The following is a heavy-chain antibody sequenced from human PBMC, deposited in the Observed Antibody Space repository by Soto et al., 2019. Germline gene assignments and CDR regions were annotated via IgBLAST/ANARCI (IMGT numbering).Heavy chain of an antibody. V-gene: IGHV4-61*03. J-gene: IGHJ4*02. CDR1: GGSVNSGHYY. D-gene: IGHD3-16*01. CDR3: AGGTDRRKVGD. CDR2: IYYTGST. Sequence: QVQLQESGPGLVKSSETLSLTCTVSGGSVNSGHYYWNWIRQPPGKGLEWIGYIYYTGSTNYNPSLESRLAMSLAMAKNHFSLKLSSGTAADTAVYYCAGGTDRRKVGDWGQGRLVTVSS.